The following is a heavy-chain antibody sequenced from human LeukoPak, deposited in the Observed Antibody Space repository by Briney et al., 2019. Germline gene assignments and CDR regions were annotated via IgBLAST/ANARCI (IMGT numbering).Heavy chain of an antibody. J-gene: IGHJ3*02. CDR3: VRHARWTIHAFDI. CDR2: MYYSGNT. V-gene: IGHV4-39*01. D-gene: IGHD5-24*01. Sequence: SETLSLTCTVSGGSISSSSYYWGWIRQPPGKGLEWIGSMYYSGNTYYNPSLERRITISVDTSKNQFSLKLSSVTAADTAVYYCVRHARWTIHAFDIWGQGTMVTVSS. CDR1: GGSISSSSYY.